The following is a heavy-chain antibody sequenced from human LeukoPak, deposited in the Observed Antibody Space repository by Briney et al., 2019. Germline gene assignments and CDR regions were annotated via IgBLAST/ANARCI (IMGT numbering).Heavy chain of an antibody. CDR3: ARDHQLQNGNWFDP. J-gene: IGHJ5*02. CDR2: ISYDGSNK. V-gene: IGHV3-30*03. D-gene: IGHD2-2*01. Sequence: GRSPRLSCAASGFTFSSYGMHWVRQAPGKGLEWVAAISYDGSNKYYADSVKGRFSVSRDNSKNTLYLQMNSPRPEDTAVYYCARDHQLQNGNWFDPWGQGTLVTVSS. CDR1: GFTFSSYG.